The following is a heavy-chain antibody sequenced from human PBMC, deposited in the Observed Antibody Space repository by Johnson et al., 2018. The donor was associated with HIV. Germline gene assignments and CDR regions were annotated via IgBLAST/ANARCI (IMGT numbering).Heavy chain of an antibody. Sequence: LQLLESGGGLVRPGGSLTPSCASSRFTSDYYGMSWVRQPPAQGLASVSGIHWNGGSTGYAYSVMGRFTISRDSAKNSLYLQMNSLRAEDTALYYCARGVSSGYYSNAFDVWGQGTMATVSS. CDR2: IHWNGGST. V-gene: IGHV3-20*04. CDR3: ARGVSSGYYSNAFDV. D-gene: IGHD3-22*01. J-gene: IGHJ3*01. CDR1: RFTSDYYG.